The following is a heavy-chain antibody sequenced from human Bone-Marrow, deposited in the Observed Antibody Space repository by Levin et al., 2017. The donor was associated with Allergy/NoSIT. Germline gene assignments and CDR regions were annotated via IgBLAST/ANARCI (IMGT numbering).Heavy chain of an antibody. J-gene: IGHJ4*02. D-gene: IGHD3-3*01. V-gene: IGHV3-23*01. CDR3: AKVGSLEWLLCRPFDC. CDR1: GFTFSSYA. Sequence: GESLKISCAASGFTFSSYAMSWVRQAPGKGLEWVSGISGSGGSTYYADSVKGRFTISRDNSKNTLYLQMNSLRAEDTAVFYCAKVGSLEWLLCRPFDCWGQGTLVTVSS. CDR2: ISGSGGST.